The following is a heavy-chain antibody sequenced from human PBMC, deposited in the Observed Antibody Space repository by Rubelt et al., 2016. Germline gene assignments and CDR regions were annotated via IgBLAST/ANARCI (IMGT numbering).Heavy chain of an antibody. CDR3: ARGVLHFYDILTGYHYGMDV. J-gene: IGHJ6*02. CDR2: INHSGST. V-gene: IGHV4-34*01. Sequence: WIGEINHSGSTNYNPSLQSRVTISVDTSKNQLSLKLGSVTAADTAVYYCARGVLHFYDILTGYHYGMDVWGQGTTVTVSS. D-gene: IGHD3-9*01.